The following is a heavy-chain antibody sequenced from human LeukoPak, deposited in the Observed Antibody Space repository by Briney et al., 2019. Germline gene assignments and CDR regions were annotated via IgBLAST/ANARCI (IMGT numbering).Heavy chain of an antibody. J-gene: IGHJ4*02. CDR1: GFTFRSYS. Sequence: GGSLRLSCAASGFTFRSYSMNWVRQAPGKGLEWVSAISGSGGSTYYADSVKGRFTISRDNSKNTLYLQMSSLGAEDTAVYYCAKDRSWAATTTRLYSFDYWGQGTLVTVSS. V-gene: IGHV3-23*01. D-gene: IGHD1-26*01. CDR3: AKDRSWAATTTRLYSFDY. CDR2: ISGSGGST.